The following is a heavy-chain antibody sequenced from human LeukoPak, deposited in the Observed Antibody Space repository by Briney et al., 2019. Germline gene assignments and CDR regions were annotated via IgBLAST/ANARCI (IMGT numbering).Heavy chain of an antibody. J-gene: IGHJ5*02. Sequence: PSETLSLTCTVSGGSISNYYWSWIRQPPGKGLEWVGYIYYSGSTNYNPSLRSRVTISLDTSKNQFSLKLSSVTAADTAVYYCARDSGSGWSNWFDPWGQGTLVTVSS. D-gene: IGHD6-19*01. CDR3: ARDSGSGWSNWFDP. CDR1: GGSISNYY. CDR2: IYYSGST. V-gene: IGHV4-59*01.